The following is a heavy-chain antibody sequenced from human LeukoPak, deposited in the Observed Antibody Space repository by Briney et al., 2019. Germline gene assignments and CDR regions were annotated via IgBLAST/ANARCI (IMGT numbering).Heavy chain of an antibody. Sequence: GGSLRVSCAASGFIFSSYGMHWVRQAPGKGLEWVAFIKYDGSKEYYTDSVKGRFTVSRSNSKSTLDLQMNTLRADDTAVYYCAKDKDITSDYLYYMDVWGKGTTVIVSS. CDR2: IKYDGSKE. J-gene: IGHJ6*03. V-gene: IGHV3-30*02. D-gene: IGHD3-16*01. CDR3: AKDKDITSDYLYYMDV. CDR1: GFIFSSYG.